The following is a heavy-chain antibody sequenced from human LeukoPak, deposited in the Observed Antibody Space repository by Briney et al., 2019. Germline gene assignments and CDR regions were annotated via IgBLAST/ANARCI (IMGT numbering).Heavy chain of an antibody. CDR2: IYTSGST. V-gene: IGHV4-61*02. CDR1: GGSICSGSYY. J-gene: IGHJ4*02. Sequence: SETLSLTCTVSGGSICSGSYYWSWIRQPAGKGLEWIGRIYTSGSTNYNPSLKSRVTISVDTSKNQFSLKLSSVTAADTAVYYCARDLYYGSGSQFDYWGQGTLVTVSS. D-gene: IGHD3-10*01. CDR3: ARDLYYGSGSQFDY.